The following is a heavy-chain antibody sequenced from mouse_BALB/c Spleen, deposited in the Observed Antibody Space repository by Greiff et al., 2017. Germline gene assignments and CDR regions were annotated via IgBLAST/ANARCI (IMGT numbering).Heavy chain of an antibody. CDR1: GFTFTDYY. Sequence: EVQRVESGGGLVQPGGSLRLSCATSGFTFTDYYMSWVRQPPGKALEWLGFIRNKANGYTTEYSASVKGRFTISRDNSQSILYLQMNTLRAEDSATYYCARFIRGYFDYWGQGTTLTVSS. V-gene: IGHV7-3*02. CDR2: IRNKANGYTT. D-gene: IGHD1-1*01. J-gene: IGHJ2*01. CDR3: ARFIRGYFDY.